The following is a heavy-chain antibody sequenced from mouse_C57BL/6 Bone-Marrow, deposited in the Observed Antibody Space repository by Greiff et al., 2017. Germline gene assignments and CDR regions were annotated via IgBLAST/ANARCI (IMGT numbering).Heavy chain of an antibody. Sequence: EVQGVESGGGLVQPKGSLKLSCAASGFTFNTYAMHWVRQAPGKGLEWVARIRSKSSNYATYYADSVKDRFTISRADSQSMLYLQMNNLKTEDTAMYYCVPSVITDAMDYWGQGTSVTVSS. CDR2: IRSKSSNYAT. CDR3: VPSVITDAMDY. V-gene: IGHV10-3*01. D-gene: IGHD1-1*01. J-gene: IGHJ4*01. CDR1: GFTFNTYA.